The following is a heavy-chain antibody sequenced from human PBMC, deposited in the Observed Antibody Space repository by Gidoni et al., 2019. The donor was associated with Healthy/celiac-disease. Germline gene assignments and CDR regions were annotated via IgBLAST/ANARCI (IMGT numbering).Heavy chain of an antibody. CDR1: GFTFRGYG. CDR2: ISYDGSNK. Sequence: QVQLVDPGGGVVQLARSPRLSSAAPGFTFRGYGRHWVRQAPGKGMEWVAVISYDGSNKYYADSVKGRFTISRDNSKNTLYLQMNSLRAEDTAVYYGAKAWKWAMGYWGQGTLVTVSS. CDR3: AKAWKWAMGY. V-gene: IGHV3-30*18. D-gene: IGHD1-1*01. J-gene: IGHJ4*02.